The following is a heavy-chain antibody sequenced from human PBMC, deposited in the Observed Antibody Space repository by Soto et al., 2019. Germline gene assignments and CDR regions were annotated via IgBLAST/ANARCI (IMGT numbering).Heavy chain of an antibody. V-gene: IGHV3-73*01. CDR2: IRAKAYSYAT. Sequence: EVQLVESGGGLVQPGGSLKLSCAASGLTFSDAALNGVRQASGKGLEWVGRIRAKAYSYATAYAASVKGRFTISRDDSKNTAYLQMNSLKTEDTAVYYCTRHSVDYWGQGTLVTVSS. CDR3: TRHSVDY. CDR1: GLTFSDAA. J-gene: IGHJ4*02.